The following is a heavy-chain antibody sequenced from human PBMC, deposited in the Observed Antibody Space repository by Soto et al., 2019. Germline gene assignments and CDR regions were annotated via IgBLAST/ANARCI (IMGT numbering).Heavy chain of an antibody. Sequence: GGSLRLSCAASGFTFSDYYMSWIRQAPGKGLEWVSYISSSGSTIYYADTLKGPFTISRDNATNSLYLQMNSLRAEDTAVYYCARDAGYCSGGSCLWFDPWGQGTLVTVSS. CDR2: ISSSGSTI. J-gene: IGHJ5*02. D-gene: IGHD2-15*01. CDR3: ARDAGYCSGGSCLWFDP. V-gene: IGHV3-11*01. CDR1: GFTFSDYY.